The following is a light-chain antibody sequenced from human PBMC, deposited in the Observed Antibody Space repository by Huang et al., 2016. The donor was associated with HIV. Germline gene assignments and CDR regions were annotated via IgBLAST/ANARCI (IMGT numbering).Light chain of an antibody. V-gene: IGKV3-15*01. CDR1: QSVSSN. J-gene: IGKJ3*01. Sequence: EIVMTQSPATLSVSPGERATLSCRASQSVSSNLAWYQQKPGQAPRLLIYGASTRATGIPARFSVSVSVTEFTLTISSLQSQDFAIYYCQQDNNWPPRDVTFGPGTKVDIK. CDR2: GAS. CDR3: QQDNNWPPRDVT.